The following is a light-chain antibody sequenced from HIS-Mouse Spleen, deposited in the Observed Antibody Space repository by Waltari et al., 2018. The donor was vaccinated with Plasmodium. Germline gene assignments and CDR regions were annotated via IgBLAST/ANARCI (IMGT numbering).Light chain of an antibody. J-gene: IGLJ3*02. CDR2: EDS. CDR1: ALPKNY. CDR3: YSTDSSGNHRV. Sequence: SYELTQLPQVSVSPVQTARITCSEDALPKNYAYCYQQKSGQAPVLVIFEDSKRPSGIPERFSGSSSGTMATLTISGAQVEDEADYYCYSTDSSGNHRVFGGGTKLTVL. V-gene: IGLV3-10*01.